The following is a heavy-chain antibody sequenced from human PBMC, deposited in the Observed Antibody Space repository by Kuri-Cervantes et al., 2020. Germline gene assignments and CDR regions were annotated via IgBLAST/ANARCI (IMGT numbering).Heavy chain of an antibody. CDR3: ARGIVATRLFLVFSWYVDL. CDR2: ARNKANSYTT. Sequence: GGSLRLSCAASGFTFSDHYMDWVRQAPGKGLEWVGRARNKANSYTTEYAASVKGRFTISTDDSKNSLYLQMNSLKTEDTAVYYCARGIVATRLFLVFSWYVDLWGRGTLVTVSS. CDR1: GFTFSDHY. J-gene: IGHJ2*01. V-gene: IGHV3-72*01. D-gene: IGHD5-12*01.